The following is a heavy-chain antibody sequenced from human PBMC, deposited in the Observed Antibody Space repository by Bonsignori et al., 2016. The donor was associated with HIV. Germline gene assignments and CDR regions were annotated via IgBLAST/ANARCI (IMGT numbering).Heavy chain of an antibody. CDR2: ISSSSRYI. CDR1: GFSFSNCS. CDR3: ARSRSRWINPNWFDP. Sequence: EVQLVQSGGGLVKPGGSLRLSCAASGFSFSNCSMNWVRQVPGKGLEWVSYISSSSRYIYYADSVKGRFTISTDNAKTSLYLQMDNLRAEDTAVYYCARSRSRWINPNWFDPWGQGTLV. J-gene: IGHJ5*02. D-gene: IGHD2-2*01. V-gene: IGHV3-21*06.